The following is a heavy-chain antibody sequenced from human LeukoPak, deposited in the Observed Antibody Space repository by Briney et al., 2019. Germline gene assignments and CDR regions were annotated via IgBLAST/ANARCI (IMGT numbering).Heavy chain of an antibody. CDR2: IWYDGSNK. V-gene: IGHV3-33*01. Sequence: GGSLRLSCAASGFTFSSYGMHWVRQAPGKGLEWVAVIWYDGSNKYYADSVKGRFTISRDNSKNTLYLQMNSLRAEDTAVYYCARPMVVTALFASDYWGQGILVTVSS. J-gene: IGHJ4*02. CDR3: ARPMVVTALFASDY. D-gene: IGHD2-21*02. CDR1: GFTFSSYG.